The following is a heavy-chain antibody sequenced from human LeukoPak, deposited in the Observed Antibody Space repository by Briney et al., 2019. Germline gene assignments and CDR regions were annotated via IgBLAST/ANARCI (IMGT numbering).Heavy chain of an antibody. V-gene: IGHV3-13*01. J-gene: IGHJ6*02. Sequence: QAGRSLRLSCVPSAFTFSSYDMHWVRQAKGKGLEWVSAIGTAGDTYYPGSVRGRFTISRENAKNSLYLQMNSLRAGDTAVYYCARNPDVWQGYYYYGMDVWGQGTTVTVSS. CDR3: ARNPDVWQGYYYYGMDV. CDR1: AFTFSSYD. CDR2: IGTAGDT.